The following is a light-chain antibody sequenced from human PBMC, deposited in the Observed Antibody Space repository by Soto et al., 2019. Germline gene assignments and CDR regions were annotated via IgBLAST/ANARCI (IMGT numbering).Light chain of an antibody. J-gene: IGLJ2*01. V-gene: IGLV3-21*02. CDR3: HVWDSSSDHVV. Sequence: SYELTQPPSVSVAPGQTARITCGGNNIASKSVHWYQQRPGQAPVLVLYDDSNRPSGIPARFSGSNSGSTATLTISRVEAGDEADYYCHVWDSSSDHVVFGGGTQLTVL. CDR1: NIASKS. CDR2: DDS.